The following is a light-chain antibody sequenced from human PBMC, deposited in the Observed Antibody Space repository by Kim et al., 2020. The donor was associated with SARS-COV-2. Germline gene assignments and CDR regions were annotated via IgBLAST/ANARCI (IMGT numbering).Light chain of an antibody. CDR2: DAS. Sequence: SASVGDRVTITCRASQGISSALAWYQQKPGKAPKLLIYDASSLESGVPSRFSGSGSGTDFTLTISSLQPEEFATYYCQQFNNPITFGQGTRLEIK. V-gene: IGKV1D-13*01. CDR1: QGISSA. CDR3: QQFNNPIT. J-gene: IGKJ5*01.